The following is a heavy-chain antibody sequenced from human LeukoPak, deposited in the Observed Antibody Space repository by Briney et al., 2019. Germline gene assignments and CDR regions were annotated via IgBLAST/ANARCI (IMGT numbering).Heavy chain of an antibody. V-gene: IGHV3-48*04. Sequence: GGSLRLSCAASGFTFSSYSMNWVRQAPGKGLEWVSYISSSSSTIYYADSVKGRFTISRDNAKNSLYLQMNSLRAEDTAVYYCASSADSSGYYQGYWGQGTLVTVSS. CDR3: ASSADSSGYYQGY. CDR1: GFTFSSYS. J-gene: IGHJ4*02. D-gene: IGHD3-22*01. CDR2: ISSSSSTI.